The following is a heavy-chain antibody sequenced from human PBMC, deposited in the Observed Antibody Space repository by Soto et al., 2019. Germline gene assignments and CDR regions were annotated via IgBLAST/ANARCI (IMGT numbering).Heavy chain of an antibody. V-gene: IGHV1-69*13. D-gene: IGHD3-9*01. J-gene: IGHJ4*02. CDR1: GGTFRSYA. CDR2: IIPIFGTA. Sequence: GASVKVSCKASGGTFRSYAISWVRQAPGQGLEWMGGIIPIFGTANYAQKFQGRVTITADESTSTAYMELSSLRSEDTAVYYCARSRLYDILTGNPHYFDYWGQGTLVTVSS. CDR3: ARSRLYDILTGNPHYFDY.